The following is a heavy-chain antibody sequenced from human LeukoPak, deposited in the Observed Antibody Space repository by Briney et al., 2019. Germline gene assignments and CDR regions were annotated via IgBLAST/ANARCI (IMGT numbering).Heavy chain of an antibody. CDR3: ARKYYYDSSGYYGMDV. D-gene: IGHD3-22*01. CDR1: GSTFSSYA. V-gene: IGHV1-69*13. CDR2: IIPIFGTA. J-gene: IGHJ6*02. Sequence: SVKVSCRASGSTFSSYAISWVRQAPGQGLEWMGGIIPIFGTANYAQKFQGRVTITADESTSTAYMELSSLRSEDTAVYYCARKYYYDSSGYYGMDVWGQGTTVTVSS.